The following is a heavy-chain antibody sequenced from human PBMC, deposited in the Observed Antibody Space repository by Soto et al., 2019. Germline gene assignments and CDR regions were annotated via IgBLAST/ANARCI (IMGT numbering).Heavy chain of an antibody. CDR1: GFTFSSYA. CDR3: AKDLKDLRYGYGLAISMVTGWLFDY. D-gene: IGHD5-18*01. CDR2: ISGSGGST. J-gene: IGHJ4*02. Sequence: GGSLRLSCAASGFTFSSYAMSWVRQAPGKGLEWVSAISGSGGSTYYADSVKGRFTISRDNSKNTLYLQMNSLRAEDTAVYYCAKDLKDLRYGYGLAISMVTGWLFDYWGQGTLVTVSS. V-gene: IGHV3-23*01.